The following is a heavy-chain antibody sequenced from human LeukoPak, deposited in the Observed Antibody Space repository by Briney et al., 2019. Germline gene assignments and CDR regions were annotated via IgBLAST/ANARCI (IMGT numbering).Heavy chain of an antibody. J-gene: IGHJ6*02. CDR3: ARRGSGNGGTYAGMDV. D-gene: IGHD2-15*01. CDR1: GGSISSSFHY. CDR2: LLYTGNT. Sequence: SETLSLTCTVAGGSISSSFHYWDWIRQAPGKGLEWMGGLLYTGNTWYNPSLKSRITMSVDTSKNQFSLRLSPVNAADTALYYCARRGSGNGGTYAGMDVWGQGTSVTVSS. V-gene: IGHV4-39*01.